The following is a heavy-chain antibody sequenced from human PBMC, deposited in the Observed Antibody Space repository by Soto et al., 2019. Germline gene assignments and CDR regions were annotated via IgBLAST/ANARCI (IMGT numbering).Heavy chain of an antibody. CDR2: IWYDGSNK. J-gene: IGHJ6*02. CDR3: ASEYCSGGSCYYYGMDV. Sequence: QVQLVESGGGVVQPGRSLRLSCAASGFTFSSYGMHWVRQAPGKGLEWVAVIWYDGSNKYYADSVKGRFTISRDNSKNTLYLQMNGPGAEDKAVYYCASEYCSGGSCYYYGMDVWGQGTTVTVSS. CDR1: GFTFSSYG. D-gene: IGHD2-15*01. V-gene: IGHV3-33*01.